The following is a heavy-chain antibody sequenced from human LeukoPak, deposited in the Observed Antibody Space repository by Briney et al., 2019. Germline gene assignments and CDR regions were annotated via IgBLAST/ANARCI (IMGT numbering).Heavy chain of an antibody. V-gene: IGHV3-9*01. D-gene: IGHD1-1*01. CDR2: ISWNSGSI. CDR3: ARDYPTSGIVTIFDY. J-gene: IGHJ4*02. CDR1: GFTFDDYA. Sequence: PGRSLRLSCAASGFTFDDYAMHWVRQAPGKGLEWVSGISWNSGSIGYADSVKGRFTISRDNAKNSLYLQMNSLRAEDTAVYYCARDYPTSGIVTIFDYWGQGTLVTVSS.